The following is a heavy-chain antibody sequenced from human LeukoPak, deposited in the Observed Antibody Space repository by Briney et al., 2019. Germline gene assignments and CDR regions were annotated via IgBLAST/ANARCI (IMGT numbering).Heavy chain of an antibody. CDR1: GFTFSSYS. CDR3: ARVRNDGVDY. Sequence: GGSLRLSCAASGFTFSSYSMNWVRQAPGKGLEWVANIKQDGSEKYYVDSVKGRFTISRDNAKNSLYLQMNSLRAEDTAVYYCARVRNDGVDYWGQGTLVTVSS. CDR2: IKQDGSEK. D-gene: IGHD1-1*01. V-gene: IGHV3-7*01. J-gene: IGHJ4*02.